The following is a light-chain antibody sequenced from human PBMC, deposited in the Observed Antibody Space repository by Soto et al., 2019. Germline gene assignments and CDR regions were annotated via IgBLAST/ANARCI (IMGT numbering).Light chain of an antibody. Sequence: DIVMTQSPDSLAVSLGDRATLKCKSSKSVLYSSTNKNYLSWYQQKPGQTNKLIIYWASTRESGVTDRFSGSGSGTDFTLTIRSMQAEDVAVYYCKKYYSTHLNCGGGHKVDIK. CDR1: KSVLYSSTNKNY. V-gene: IGKV4-1*01. CDR3: KKYYSTHLN. CDR2: WAS. J-gene: IGKJ4*01.